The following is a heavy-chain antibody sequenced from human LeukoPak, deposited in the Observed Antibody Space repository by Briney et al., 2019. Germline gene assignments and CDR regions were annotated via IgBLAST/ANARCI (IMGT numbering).Heavy chain of an antibody. CDR3: ARDSHGASSSDDWFEP. CDR2: IYHSGST. J-gene: IGHJ5*02. CDR1: GGSISSGGYS. Sequence: SETLSLTCAVSGGSISSGGYSWSWIRQPPGKGLEWIGYIYHSGSTYYNPSLKSRVTISVDTSKNQFSLNLISVTTADTAVYYCARDSHGASSSDDWFEPWGQGTLVTVSS. V-gene: IGHV4-30-2*01. D-gene: IGHD4/OR15-4a*01.